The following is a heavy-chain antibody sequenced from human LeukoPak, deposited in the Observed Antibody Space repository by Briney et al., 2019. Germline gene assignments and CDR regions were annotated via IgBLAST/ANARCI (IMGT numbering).Heavy chain of an antibody. CDR3: ARDVRAAPHYDFFHYGMDV. D-gene: IGHD3-22*01. J-gene: IGHJ6*02. V-gene: IGHV3-30*04. CDR2: MTYDGSNK. CDR1: ELIFSDYA. Sequence: GGSLRLSCAASELIFSDYAIHWVRHAPGKGLEWVALMTYDGSNKYYADSVKGRFTLSRDISKNTLYLQMNSLRAEDTAVYYCARDVRAAPHYDFFHYGMDVWGPGTTVTVAS.